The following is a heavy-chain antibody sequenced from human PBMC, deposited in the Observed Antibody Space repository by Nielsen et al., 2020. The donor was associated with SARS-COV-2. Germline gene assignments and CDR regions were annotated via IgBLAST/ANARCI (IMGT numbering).Heavy chain of an antibody. J-gene: IGHJ4*02. CDR3: ARDAVWGRRNLFDY. D-gene: IGHD1-26*01. CDR2: ISYDGSNK. V-gene: IGHV3-30-3*01. CDR1: GFTFSSYA. Sequence: GGSLRLSCAASGFTFSSYAMHWVRQAPGKGLEWVAVISYDGSNKYYADSVKGQFTISRDNSKNTLYLQMNSLRAEDTAVYYCARDAVWGRRNLFDYWGQGTLVTVSS.